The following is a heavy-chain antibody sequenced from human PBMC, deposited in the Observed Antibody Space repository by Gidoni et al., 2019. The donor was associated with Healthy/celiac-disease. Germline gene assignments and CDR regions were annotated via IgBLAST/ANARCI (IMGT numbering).Heavy chain of an antibody. J-gene: IGHJ6*02. CDR1: GGTFSSYA. CDR3: ARDSFDCSSTSCYYYYYYGMDV. V-gene: IGHV1-69*01. Sequence: QVQLVQSGAEVKKPGSSVKVSCKASGGTFSSYAISWVRQAPGQGLEWMGGIIPIFGTANYEQKFQGRVTITADESTSTAYMELSSLRSEDTAVYYCARDSFDCSSTSCYYYYYYGMDVWGQGTTVTVSS. CDR2: IIPIFGTA. D-gene: IGHD2-2*01.